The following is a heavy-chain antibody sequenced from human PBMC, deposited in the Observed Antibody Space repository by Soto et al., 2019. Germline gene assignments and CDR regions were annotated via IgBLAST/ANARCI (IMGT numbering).Heavy chain of an antibody. J-gene: IGHJ3*02. CDR3: ARFNPSGYSGYDRGGDAFDI. D-gene: IGHD5-12*01. CDR1: GYTFTSYG. CDR2: ISAYNGNT. V-gene: IGHV1-18*01. Sequence: ASVKVSCKASGYTFTSYGISWVRQAPGQGLEWMGWISAYNGNTNYAQKLQGRVTITRDTSASTAYMELSSLRSEDTAVYYCARFNPSGYSGYDRGGDAFDIWGQGTMVTVSS.